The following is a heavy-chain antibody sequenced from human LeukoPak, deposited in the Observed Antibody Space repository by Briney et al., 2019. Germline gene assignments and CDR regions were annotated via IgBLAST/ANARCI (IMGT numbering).Heavy chain of an antibody. J-gene: IGHJ4*02. Sequence: SVKVSCKASGGTFSSYAISWVRQAPGQGLEWMGGIIPIFGTANYAQKFQGRVTITADKSTSTAYMELSSLRPEDTAVYYCARVGVVISTEYYFDYWGQGTLVTVSS. V-gene: IGHV1-69*06. CDR1: GGTFSSYA. D-gene: IGHD3-3*01. CDR3: ARVGVVISTEYYFDY. CDR2: IIPIFGTA.